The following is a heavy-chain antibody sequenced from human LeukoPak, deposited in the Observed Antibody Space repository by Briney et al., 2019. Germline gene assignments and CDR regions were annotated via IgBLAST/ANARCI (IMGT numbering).Heavy chain of an antibody. Sequence: SQTLSLTCAISGDRVSSNSAAWNWIRQSPSRGLEWLGRTYYRSKWYNDYAVSVKSRITINPDTSKNQFSLQLNSVTPEDTAVYYCARGGRAVTTARNYYYYYGMDVWGQGTTVTVSS. J-gene: IGHJ6*02. D-gene: IGHD4-17*01. CDR1: GDRVSSNSAA. V-gene: IGHV6-1*01. CDR2: TYYRSKWYN. CDR3: ARGGRAVTTARNYYYYYGMDV.